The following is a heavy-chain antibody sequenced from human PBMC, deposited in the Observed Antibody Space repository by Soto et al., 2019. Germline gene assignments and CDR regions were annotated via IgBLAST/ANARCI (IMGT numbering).Heavy chain of an antibody. CDR3: AHRRRESYFDY. V-gene: IGHV2-5*02. D-gene: IGHD1-26*01. CDR2: IYWDDDN. J-gene: IGHJ4*02. Sequence: QITLKESGPTLVKPTQTLTLTCTFSGFSLSTSGVGVGWIRQPPGKALEWLALIYWDDDNRYSPSLKSRLTTTKDTSKTQVVITMTNMDPVETATYYCAHRRRESYFDYWGQGTLITVSS. CDR1: GFSLSTSGVG.